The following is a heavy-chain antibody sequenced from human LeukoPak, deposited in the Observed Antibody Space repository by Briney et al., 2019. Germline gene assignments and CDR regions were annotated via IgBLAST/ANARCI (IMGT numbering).Heavy chain of an antibody. CDR1: GFTFSTYA. CDR3: AKKALIGSTSRTWFDP. CDR2: ISGSGGST. J-gene: IGHJ5*02. V-gene: IGHV3-23*01. Sequence: SGGSLRLSCAASGFTFSTYAMSWVPQAPGKGLEWVSTISGSGGSTYYADSVKGRFTISRDNSKNTLYLQMNSLRAEDTAVYYCAKKALIGSTSRTWFDPWGQGTLVTVSS. D-gene: IGHD1-7*01.